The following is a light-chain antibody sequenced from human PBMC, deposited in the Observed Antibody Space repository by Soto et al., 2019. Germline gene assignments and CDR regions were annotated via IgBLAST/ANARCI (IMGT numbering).Light chain of an antibody. V-gene: IGKV2D-29*02. CDR1: QSLLHITGETF. CDR2: EVS. J-gene: IGKJ5*01. Sequence: DVVMTQTPLSLSVAAGQPAAISCKPGQSLLHITGETFLFWYLQKPGQSPQLLIYEVSTRVSGVPDRFSGSGSGTDFTLEISRVETDDVGIYYCMQSTQLPPTFGQGTRLEIK. CDR3: MQSTQLPPT.